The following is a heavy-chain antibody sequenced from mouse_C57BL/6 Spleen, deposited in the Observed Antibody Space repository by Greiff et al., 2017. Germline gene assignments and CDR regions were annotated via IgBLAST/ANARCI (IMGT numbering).Heavy chain of an antibody. CDR2: ISSGSSTI. Sequence: EVKLVESGGGLVKPGGSLKLSCAASGFTFSDYGMHWVRQAPEKGLEWVAYISSGSSTIYYADTVTGRFTITRDNAKNTLFLQMTSLRSEDTAMYYCARGGLLHFDYGGQGTTLTVSS. V-gene: IGHV5-17*01. J-gene: IGHJ2*01. CDR3: ARGGLLHFDY. CDR1: GFTFSDYG.